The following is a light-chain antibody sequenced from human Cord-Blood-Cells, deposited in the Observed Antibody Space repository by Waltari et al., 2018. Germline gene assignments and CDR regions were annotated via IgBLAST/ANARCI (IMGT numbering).Light chain of an antibody. Sequence: QSALTQPPSASGSPGQSVTISCTGTSSDVGGYNYVSWYQQHPGKAPKLMIYEVSKRPSGVPGRFSSSKAGNTASLTVSGLQAEDEADYYCSSYAGSNNYVFGTGTKVTVL. CDR2: EVS. V-gene: IGLV2-8*01. J-gene: IGLJ1*01. CDR1: SSDVGGYNY. CDR3: SSYAGSNNYV.